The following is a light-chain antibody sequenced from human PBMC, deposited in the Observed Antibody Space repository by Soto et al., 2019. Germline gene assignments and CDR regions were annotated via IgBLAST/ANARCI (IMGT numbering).Light chain of an antibody. Sequence: DIQMTQSPSTLSASVGDRVTITCWASQSISSWLAWYQQKPGKAPKVLIYDASSLESGVPSRFSGSGSGTEFSLTISSLQPDDFATYYCQQYNHYWTFGQGTRVEIK. J-gene: IGKJ1*01. CDR2: DAS. V-gene: IGKV1-5*01. CDR1: QSISSW. CDR3: QQYNHYWT.